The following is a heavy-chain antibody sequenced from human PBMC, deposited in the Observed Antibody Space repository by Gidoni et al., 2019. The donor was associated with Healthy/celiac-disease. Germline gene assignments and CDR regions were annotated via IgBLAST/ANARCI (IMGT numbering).Heavy chain of an antibody. Sequence: QLQLQESGPGLVKPSETLSLTCTVSGGSISSSSYYWGWIRQPPGKGLEWIGSIYYSGSTYYNPSLKSRVTISVDTSKNQFSLKLSSVTAADTAVYYCARHLGYCSSTSCYSNAFDIWGQGTMVTVSS. J-gene: IGHJ3*02. D-gene: IGHD2-2*01. CDR2: IYYSGST. CDR1: GGSISSSSYY. CDR3: ARHLGYCSSTSCYSNAFDI. V-gene: IGHV4-39*01.